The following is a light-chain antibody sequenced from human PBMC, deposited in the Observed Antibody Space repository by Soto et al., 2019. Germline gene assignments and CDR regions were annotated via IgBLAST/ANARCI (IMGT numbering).Light chain of an antibody. Sequence: IQMTQSPSTLSASVEDRVTITWAVHEIISSWLAWYQQKPRKAHKLLNYAASRLESGVPSWFSGSGSGKEIPLTISSQQHDDSASYYCQQYNSRWTFGQGTKVDIK. CDR1: EIISSW. CDR2: AAS. CDR3: QQYNSRWT. V-gene: IGKV1-5*01. J-gene: IGKJ1*01.